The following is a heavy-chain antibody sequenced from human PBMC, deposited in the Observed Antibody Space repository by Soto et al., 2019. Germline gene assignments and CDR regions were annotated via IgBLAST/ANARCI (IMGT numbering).Heavy chain of an antibody. V-gene: IGHV3-33*01. CDR3: VRDVFDESTGYYSLDY. CDR2: IWFDGTNK. J-gene: IGHJ4*02. CDR1: GFTFSSHG. Sequence: GGSLRLSCTASGFTFSSHGMHWVRQVPGKGLEWVAIIWFDGTNKYYGDSVKGRFTISRDNSKNTLYMQMNSLRPEDTAVYYCVRDVFDESTGYYSLDYWGRGTLVTVSS. D-gene: IGHD3-22*01.